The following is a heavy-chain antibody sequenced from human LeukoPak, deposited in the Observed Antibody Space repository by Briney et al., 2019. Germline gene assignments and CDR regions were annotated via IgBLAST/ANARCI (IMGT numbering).Heavy chain of an antibody. Sequence: PSETLSLTCAVYGGSFSGYYWSWIRQPPGKGLEWIGEINHSGSTNYNPSLKSRVTISVDTSKNQFSLKLSSVTAADTAVYYCARGKLGRWEPRYWGQGTLVTVSS. J-gene: IGHJ4*02. V-gene: IGHV4-34*01. CDR1: GGSFSGYY. D-gene: IGHD1-26*01. CDR3: ARGKLGRWEPRY. CDR2: INHSGST.